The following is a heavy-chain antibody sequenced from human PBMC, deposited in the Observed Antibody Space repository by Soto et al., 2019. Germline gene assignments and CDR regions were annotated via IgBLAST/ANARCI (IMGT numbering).Heavy chain of an antibody. CDR1: GYSFTSYW. V-gene: IGHV5-10-1*01. CDR2: IDPSDSYT. CDR3: ARHPLGVAAAAYYYYGMDV. D-gene: IGHD6-13*01. J-gene: IGHJ6*02. Sequence: GESLKISCKGSGYSFTSYWISWVRQMPGKGLEWMGRIDPSDSYTNYSPSFQGHVTISADKSISTAYLQWSSLKASDTAMYYCARHPLGVAAAAYYYYGMDVWGQGTTLTVSS.